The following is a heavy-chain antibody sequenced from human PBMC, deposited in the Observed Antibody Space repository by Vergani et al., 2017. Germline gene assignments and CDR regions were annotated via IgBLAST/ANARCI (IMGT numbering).Heavy chain of an antibody. D-gene: IGHD2-2*01. CDR1: GFTFSSYA. CDR2: ISGSGGST. Sequence: EVQLLESGGGLVQPGGSLRLSCAASGFTFSSYAMSWVRQAPGKGLEWVSAISGSGGSTYYADSVKGRFTIPRDNSKNTLYLQMNSLRAEDTAVYYCANVCSSTSCYGDAFDNWGQGTMVTVSS. CDR3: ANVCSSTSCYGDAFDN. V-gene: IGHV3-23*01. J-gene: IGHJ3*02.